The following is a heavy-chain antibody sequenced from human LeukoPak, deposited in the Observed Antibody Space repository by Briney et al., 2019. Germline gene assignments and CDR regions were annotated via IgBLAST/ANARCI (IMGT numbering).Heavy chain of an antibody. D-gene: IGHD5-18*01. J-gene: IGHJ4*02. Sequence: GGSLRLSCAASGFTLSNAWMNWVRQAPGKGLEWVSGTSGSGATTHYADSVKGRFTISRDNSKNTLYLQMNSLRAEDTAVYYCAKDRGYSYVPDFDYWGQGTLVTVSS. V-gene: IGHV3-23*01. CDR2: TSGSGATT. CDR3: AKDRGYSYVPDFDY. CDR1: GFTLSNAW.